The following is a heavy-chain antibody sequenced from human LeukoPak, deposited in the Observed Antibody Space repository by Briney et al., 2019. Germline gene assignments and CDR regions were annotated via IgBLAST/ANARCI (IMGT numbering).Heavy chain of an antibody. CDR2: IYYSGTT. V-gene: IGHV4-39*01. CDR3: VRTYYYYYIDV. Sequence: PSETLSLTCTVSGGSISSSSYYWGWIRQPPGKGLEWIGSIYYSGTTYYNPSLKSRVTISVDTSKNQFSLKLNSVTAADTAVYYCVRTYYYYYIDVWGKGTTVTISS. D-gene: IGHD3/OR15-3a*01. CDR1: GGSISSSSYY. J-gene: IGHJ6*03.